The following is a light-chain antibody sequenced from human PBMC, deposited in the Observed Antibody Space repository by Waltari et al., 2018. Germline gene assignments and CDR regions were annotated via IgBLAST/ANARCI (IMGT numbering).Light chain of an antibody. CDR1: SSDVGGSHF. CDR2: EVR. J-gene: IGLJ1*01. Sequence: QSALTQPPSASGSPGQSVPIPCPGTSSDVGGSHFVPWYQQHPGKAPKLMIYEVRQRPSGVPDRFSGSKSGNTASLTVSGLQAEDEADYYCSSYAGSNNYVFGTGTKVTVL. V-gene: IGLV2-8*01. CDR3: SSYAGSNNYV.